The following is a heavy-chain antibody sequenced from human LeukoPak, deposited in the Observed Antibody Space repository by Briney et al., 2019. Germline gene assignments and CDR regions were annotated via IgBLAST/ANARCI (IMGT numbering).Heavy chain of an antibody. CDR3: ARGSGDYSNPYYFDY. Sequence: GGSLRLSCAASGFTFSSHDMHWVRQATGKGLEWVSAIGTAGDTYYPGSVKGRFTISRENAKNSLYLQMNSLRAGDTAVYYCARGSGDYSNPYYFDYWGQGTLVTVSS. CDR2: IGTAGDT. D-gene: IGHD4-11*01. CDR1: GFTFSSHD. V-gene: IGHV3-13*01. J-gene: IGHJ4*02.